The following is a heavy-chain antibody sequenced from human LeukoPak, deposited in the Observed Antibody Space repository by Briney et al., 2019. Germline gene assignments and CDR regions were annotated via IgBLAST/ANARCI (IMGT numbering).Heavy chain of an antibody. CDR3: ARHYPAKDNYPTVDFDY. CDR2: IYHSGST. Sequence: PSETLSLTCNVSGGSITSDNYYWSWIRQPPGKGLEWIGYIYHSGSTYYNPSLKSRVTISVDRSKNQFSLKLSSVTAADTAVYYCARHYPAKDNYPTVDFDYWGQGTLVTVSS. D-gene: IGHD4-23*01. V-gene: IGHV4-30-2*01. CDR1: GGSITSDNYY. J-gene: IGHJ4*02.